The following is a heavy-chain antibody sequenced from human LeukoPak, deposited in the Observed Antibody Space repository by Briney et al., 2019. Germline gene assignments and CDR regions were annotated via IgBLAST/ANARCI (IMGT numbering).Heavy chain of an antibody. V-gene: IGHV1-24*01. D-gene: IGHD6-13*01. CDR3: ARGHIAAAGTSPSVKRAFDI. CDR2: FDPEDGET. J-gene: IGHJ3*02. CDR1: GYTLTELS. Sequence: GASVKVSCKVSGYTLTELSMHWVRQAPGKGLEWMGGFDPEDGETIYAQKFQGRVTMTEDTSTDTAYMELSSLRSEDTAVYYCARGHIAAAGTSPSVKRAFDIWGQGTMVTVSS.